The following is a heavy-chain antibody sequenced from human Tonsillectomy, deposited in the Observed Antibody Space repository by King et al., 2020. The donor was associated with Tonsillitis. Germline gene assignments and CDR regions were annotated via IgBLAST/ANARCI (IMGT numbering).Heavy chain of an antibody. J-gene: IGHJ4*02. Sequence: VQLQESGPGLVKPSETLSLTCTVSGGSISSYYWNWIRQPPGKELEWIGYIYYSGSTNYNPSLISRVTITVDTSQNQFFLKLTSVTAADTAVYYCARGGRDSGSPGRVDYWGQGTLVTVSS. CDR1: GGSISSYY. D-gene: IGHD1-26*01. V-gene: IGHV4-59*01. CDR2: IYYSGST. CDR3: ARGGRDSGSPGRVDY.